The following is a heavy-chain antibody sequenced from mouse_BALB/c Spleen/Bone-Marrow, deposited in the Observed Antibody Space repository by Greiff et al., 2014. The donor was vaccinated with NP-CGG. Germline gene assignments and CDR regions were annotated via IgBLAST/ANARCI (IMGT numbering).Heavy chain of an antibody. J-gene: IGHJ4*01. Sequence: EVMLVESGGGLVQPGESLKLSCESNEYEFPSHDMSWVRKTPEKRLELVAAINSDGGITNYPDTMERRFTISRDNTKKTLYLQMSSLRSEDTALYYCARNGFYYAMDYWGQGTSVTVSS. V-gene: IGHV5-2*01. CDR3: ARNGFYYAMDY. CDR2: INSDGGIT. CDR1: EYEFPSHD.